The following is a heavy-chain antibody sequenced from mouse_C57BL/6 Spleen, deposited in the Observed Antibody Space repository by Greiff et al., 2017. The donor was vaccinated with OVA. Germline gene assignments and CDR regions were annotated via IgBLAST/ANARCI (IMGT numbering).Heavy chain of an antibody. CDR3: ARGAMVAYAMDY. J-gene: IGHJ4*01. CDR2: ISGGGGNT. D-gene: IGHD2-1*01. V-gene: IGHV5-9*01. CDR1: GFTFSSYT. Sequence: EVKLVESGGGLVKPGGSLTLSCAASGFTFSSYTMSWVRQTPEKRLEWVATISGGGGNTYYPDSVKGRFTISRDNAKNTLYLQMSSLRSEDTALYYCARGAMVAYAMDYWGQGTSVTVSS.